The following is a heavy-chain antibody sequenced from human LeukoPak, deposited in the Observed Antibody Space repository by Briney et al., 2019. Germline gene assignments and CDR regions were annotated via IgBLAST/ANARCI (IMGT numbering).Heavy chain of an antibody. V-gene: IGHV1-2*06. J-gene: IGHJ4*02. Sequence: ASVKVSCKASGYTFTGYYMHWVRQAPGQGLEWMGRINPNSGGTNYAQKFQGRVTMTRDTSISTAYIELSRLRSDDTAVYCCGREGYGGYGGEKGFDYWGQGTLVTVSS. D-gene: IGHD5-12*01. CDR2: INPNSGGT. CDR1: GYTFTGYY. CDR3: GREGYGGYGGEKGFDY.